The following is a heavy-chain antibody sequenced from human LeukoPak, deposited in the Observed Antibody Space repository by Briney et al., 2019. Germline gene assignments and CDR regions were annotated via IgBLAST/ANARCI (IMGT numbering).Heavy chain of an antibody. CDR2: IHYTGTT. CDR1: GDSLSSYY. V-gene: IGHV4-59*01. J-gene: IGHJ3*02. D-gene: IGHD3-22*01. CDR3: ARSVSYYYDSSGRGAFDI. Sequence: SETLSLTCTVSGDSLSSYYWSWIRQPPGKGLEWIGSIHYTGTTNHNPSLKSRVTISIDTSKKQFSLNLNSVTAADTAVYYCARSVSYYYDSSGRGAFDIWGQGTMATVSS.